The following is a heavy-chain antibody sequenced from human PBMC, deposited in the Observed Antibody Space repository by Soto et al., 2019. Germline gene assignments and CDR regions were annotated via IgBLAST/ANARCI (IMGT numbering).Heavy chain of an antibody. V-gene: IGHV1-69*06. D-gene: IGHD3-9*01. J-gene: IGHJ5*02. Sequence: QVQLVQSGAEVKKPGSSVKVSCKASGGTFSSYAISWVRQAPGQGLEWMGGIIPIFGTANYAQKFQGRVTITADKSTSTDYMELSSLRSEDTAVYYCAKSGRYFDWLLRGNWFDPWGQGTLVTVSS. CDR1: GGTFSSYA. CDR2: IIPIFGTA. CDR3: AKSGRYFDWLLRGNWFDP.